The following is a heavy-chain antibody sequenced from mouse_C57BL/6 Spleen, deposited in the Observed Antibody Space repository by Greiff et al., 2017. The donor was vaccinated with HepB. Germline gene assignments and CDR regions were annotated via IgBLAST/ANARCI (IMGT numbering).Heavy chain of an antibody. Sequence: EVKVIESGGGLVQPGESLKLSCESNEYEFPSHDMSWVRKTPEKRLELVAAINSDGGSTYYPDTMERRFIISRDNTKKTLYLQMSSLRSEDTALYYCARQGTGSYWYFDVWGTGTTVTVSS. CDR1: EYEFPSHD. CDR2: INSDGGST. J-gene: IGHJ1*03. D-gene: IGHD1-1*02. V-gene: IGHV5-2*01. CDR3: ARQGTGSYWYFDV.